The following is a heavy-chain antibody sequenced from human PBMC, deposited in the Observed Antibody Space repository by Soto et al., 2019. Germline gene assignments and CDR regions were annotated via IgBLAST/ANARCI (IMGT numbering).Heavy chain of an antibody. Sequence: QVQLVESGGGVVQPGRSLRLSCAASGFTFSNYGMHWVRQAPSKGLEWVAFISDDGSNKYYADSMKGRFTMSRDNSKSTLYLQMNSLRVEDTAVYYCTKRRNVLRFLEWSSGMEVWGQGTTVTVSS. CDR1: GFTFSNYG. J-gene: IGHJ6*02. V-gene: IGHV3-30*18. D-gene: IGHD3-3*01. CDR2: ISDDGSNK. CDR3: TKRRNVLRFLEWSSGMEV.